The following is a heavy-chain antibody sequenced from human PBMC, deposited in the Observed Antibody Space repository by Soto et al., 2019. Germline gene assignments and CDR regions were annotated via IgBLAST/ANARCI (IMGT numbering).Heavy chain of an antibody. CDR2: INHSGST. J-gene: IGHJ4*02. V-gene: IGHV4-34*01. CDR3: ARGVEGFGELLTVDY. CDR1: GGSFSGYY. D-gene: IGHD3-10*01. Sequence: PSETLSLTCAVYGGSFSGYYWSWIRQPPGKGLEWIGEINHSGSTNYNPSLKSRVTISVDTSKNQFSLKLSSVTAADTAVYYCARGVEGFGELLTVDYWGQGTLVPVSS.